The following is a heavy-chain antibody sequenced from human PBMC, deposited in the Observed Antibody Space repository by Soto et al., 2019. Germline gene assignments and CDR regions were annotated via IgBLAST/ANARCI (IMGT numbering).Heavy chain of an antibody. V-gene: IGHV1-18*01. CDR3: AGDLPPKDY. J-gene: IGHJ4*02. CDR2: ISAYNGNT. Sequence: QVQLVQSGAEVKKPGASVKVSCKASGYTFTSYAISWVRQAPGQGLEWMGWISAYNGNTNYAQKLQGRVTMTSDTSTSRGYMERRSLRSDDTAVYCCAGDLPPKDYWGQGTLVTVSS. CDR1: GYTFTSYA.